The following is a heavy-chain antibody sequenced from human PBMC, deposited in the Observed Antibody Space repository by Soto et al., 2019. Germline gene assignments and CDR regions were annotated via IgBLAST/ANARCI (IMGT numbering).Heavy chain of an antibody. J-gene: IGHJ4*02. CDR3: ARAVPASVFDY. CDR1: GYTFSSYV. CDR2: INAANGNT. Sequence: ASVKESCKGSGYTFSSYVMHWVRQAAGKRLEWMGLINAANGNTKYSQNLQGRVTITRDTSARTAYMEVSRLRSDDTAVHICARAVPASVFDYWGQGTLVTVSS. D-gene: IGHD2-2*01. V-gene: IGHV1-3*01.